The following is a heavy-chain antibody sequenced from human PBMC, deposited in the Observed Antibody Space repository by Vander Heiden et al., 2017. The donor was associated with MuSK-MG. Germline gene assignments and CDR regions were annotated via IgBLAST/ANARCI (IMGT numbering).Heavy chain of an antibody. Sequence: EVQLVESGGGLVKPGGSLRLSCAASGFTFSSYSMNWVRQAPGKGLEWVSSISSSSSYIYYADSGKGRFTISRDNAKNSLYLQMNSLRAEDTAVYYCARDKTGTSYYYYYMDVWGKGTTVTVS. CDR2: ISSSSSYI. D-gene: IGHD1-7*01. CDR1: GFTFSSYS. J-gene: IGHJ6*03. V-gene: IGHV3-21*01. CDR3: ARDKTGTSYYYYYMDV.